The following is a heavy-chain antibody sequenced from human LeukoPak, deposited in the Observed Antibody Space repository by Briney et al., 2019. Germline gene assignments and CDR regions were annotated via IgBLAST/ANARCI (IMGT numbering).Heavy chain of an antibody. CDR3: AKGRAASDY. V-gene: IGHV3-23*01. D-gene: IGHD6-13*01. Sequence: GGSLRLSCAASGFTFSSYPMSSVRQAPGKGLEWVSAISGSGGSTYYADSVKGRFTIPRDNPKNTLYLQMNSLRAEDTAVYYCAKGRAASDYWGQGTLVTASS. J-gene: IGHJ4*02. CDR1: GFTFSSYP. CDR2: ISGSGGST.